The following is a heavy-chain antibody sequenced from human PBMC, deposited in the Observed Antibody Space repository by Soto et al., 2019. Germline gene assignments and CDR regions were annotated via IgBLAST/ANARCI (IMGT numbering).Heavy chain of an antibody. J-gene: IGHJ6*02. Sequence: ASVKVSCKASRYTYTNFYIHWLRQAPGQGLEWMGIINPSGGSTTYQQKFQGRVTMTRDTSTSTVHLEPITLESEDTAVYYCARSHVGRALDVWGPGTTLTVSS. CDR1: RYTYTNFY. V-gene: IGHV1-46*01. D-gene: IGHD1-26*01. CDR3: ARSHVGRALDV. CDR2: INPSGGST.